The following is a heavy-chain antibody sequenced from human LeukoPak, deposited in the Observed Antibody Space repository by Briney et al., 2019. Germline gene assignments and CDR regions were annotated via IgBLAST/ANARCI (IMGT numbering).Heavy chain of an antibody. Sequence: GGSLRLSCAASGFTVSSNYMSWVRQAPGKGLGWVSVIYSGGSTYYADSVKGRFTISRDNSKNTLYLQMNSLRAEDTAVYYCARVMSKHYYYGMDVWGQGTTVTVSS. V-gene: IGHV3-66*01. CDR3: ARVMSKHYYYGMDV. CDR1: GFTVSSNY. J-gene: IGHJ6*02. CDR2: IYSGGST. D-gene: IGHD2-8*01.